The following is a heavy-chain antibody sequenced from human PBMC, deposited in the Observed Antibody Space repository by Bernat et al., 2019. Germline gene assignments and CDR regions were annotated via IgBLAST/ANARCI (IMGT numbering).Heavy chain of an antibody. V-gene: IGHV3-15*01. J-gene: IGHJ5*01. CDR2: IKSKTDGGTT. CDR3: NSGGIVVVGTSTLWGRFGP. D-gene: IGHD2-15*01. Sequence: EVQLVESGGGWVKSGGSLRLSCAASGFTFSNAWMSWVRQAPGKGLEWVGRIKSKTDGGTTDYAAPVKGRFTISRDDSKNTRYLQMNSRQTEDTAVYYCNSGGIVVVGTSTLWGRFGPWGQGTLVTVSS. CDR1: GFTFSNAW.